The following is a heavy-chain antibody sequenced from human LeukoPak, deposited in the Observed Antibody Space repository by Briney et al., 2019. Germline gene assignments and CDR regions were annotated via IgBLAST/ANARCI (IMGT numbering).Heavy chain of an antibody. CDR1: GASIRSSY. D-gene: IGHD3-10*01. V-gene: IGHV4-59*01. Sequence: KSSETLSLPCTLSGASIRSSYWNWIRQPTGKGLEWFGYIYYSGNTKCNPSLKSRVTISVDTSKSQFSMKLSSVTAADTAVYCCATDNSYGSGSYYTWGQGTLVSVSS. J-gene: IGHJ4*02. CDR3: ATDNSYGSGSYYT. CDR2: IYYSGNT.